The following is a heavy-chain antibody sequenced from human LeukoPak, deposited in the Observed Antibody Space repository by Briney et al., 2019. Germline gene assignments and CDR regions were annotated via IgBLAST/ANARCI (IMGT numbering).Heavy chain of an antibody. CDR1: GFTFSSYS. D-gene: IGHD3-9*01. Sequence: GSLRLSCAASGFTFSSYSMNWVRQAPGKGLEWVSSISSSSSYIYYADSVKGRFTISRDNAKNSLYLQMNSLRAEDTAVYYCARDFERYYFDYWGQGTLVTVSS. J-gene: IGHJ4*02. CDR3: ARDFERYYFDY. CDR2: ISSSSSYI. V-gene: IGHV3-21*01.